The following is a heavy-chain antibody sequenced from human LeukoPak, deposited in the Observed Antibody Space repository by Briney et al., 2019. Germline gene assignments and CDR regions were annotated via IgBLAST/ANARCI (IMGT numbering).Heavy chain of an antibody. V-gene: IGHV4-34*01. CDR1: GGSFSGYY. CDR2: INHSGST. Sequence: SETLSLTCAVYGGSFSGYYWSWIRQPPGKGLEWIGEINHSGSTNYNPSLKSRVTISVDTSKNQFSLKLSSMTAADTAVYYCARASSPNYGDYVYYYYYYMDVWGKGTTVTVSS. J-gene: IGHJ6*03. CDR3: ARASSPNYGDYVYYYYYYMDV. D-gene: IGHD4-17*01.